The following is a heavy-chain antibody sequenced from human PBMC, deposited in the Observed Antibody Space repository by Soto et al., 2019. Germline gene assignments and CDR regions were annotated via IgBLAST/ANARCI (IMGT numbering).Heavy chain of an antibody. CDR1: GFTFSDYY. CDR2: ISSSSSYT. Sequence: GGSLRLSCAASGFTFSDYYMSWIRQAPGKGLEWVSYISSSSSYTNYADSVKGRFTISRDNAKNSLYLQMNSLRAEDTAVYYCARVGRELGSSSPPDYWGQGTMVTVSS. V-gene: IGHV3-11*06. CDR3: ARVGRELGSSSPPDY. D-gene: IGHD6-6*01. J-gene: IGHJ4*02.